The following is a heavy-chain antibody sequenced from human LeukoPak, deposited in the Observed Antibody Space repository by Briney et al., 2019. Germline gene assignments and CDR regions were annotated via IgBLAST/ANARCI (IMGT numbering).Heavy chain of an antibody. D-gene: IGHD5-24*01. CDR3: ARIRDGYNDAYDI. J-gene: IGHJ3*02. CDR1: GYTFTKYY. V-gene: IGHV1-46*01. Sequence: ASVKVSCKASGYTFTKYYIHWVRQAPGQGLEWMGLINPGDDNTNYAQNFQGRVTMTRDTSTSTVYMELSSLRSEDTAIYSCARIRDGYNDAYDIWGQGTVVTVPS. CDR2: INPGDDNT.